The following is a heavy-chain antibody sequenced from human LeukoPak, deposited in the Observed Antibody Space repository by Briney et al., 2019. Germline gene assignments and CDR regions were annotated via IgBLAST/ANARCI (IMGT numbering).Heavy chain of an antibody. D-gene: IGHD3-22*01. Sequence: SETLSLTCTVSGGSISSSSYYWGWIRQPPGKGLEWIGSIYYSGSTYYNPSLKSRVTISVDTSKNQFSLKLSSVTAADTAVYYCARSTQYYYDSSGYYSAFDIWGQGTMVTVSS. CDR1: GGSISSSSYY. V-gene: IGHV4-39*07. CDR3: ARSTQYYYDSSGYYSAFDI. J-gene: IGHJ3*02. CDR2: IYYSGST.